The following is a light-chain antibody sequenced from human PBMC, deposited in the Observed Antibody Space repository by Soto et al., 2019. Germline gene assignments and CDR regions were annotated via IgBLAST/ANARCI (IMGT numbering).Light chain of an antibody. CDR2: EVN. V-gene: IGLV2-14*01. CDR3: SSYTSSSTLEV. Sequence: QSALTQPASVSGSPGQSISISCTGTSIDVSGYNYVSWYQQHPGKAPKLMIYEVNSRPSGVSNRFSGSKSGNTASLTISGLQAEDEADYYCSSYTSSSTLEVFGTGTKVTVL. J-gene: IGLJ1*01. CDR1: SIDVSGYNY.